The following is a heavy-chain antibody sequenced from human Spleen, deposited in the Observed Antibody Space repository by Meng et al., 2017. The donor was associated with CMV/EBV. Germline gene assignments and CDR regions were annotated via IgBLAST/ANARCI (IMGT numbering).Heavy chain of an antibody. Sequence: ASVKVSCKTFGYTFTNYGINWVRQVPGQGFEWMGRISPYNGHTNYAQNLQGRVTITTDTSTTTAYMELKSLRSDDTAVYYCARVVVVVPAATYNWFDPWGQGTLVTVSS. CDR3: ARVVVVVPAATYNWFDP. J-gene: IGHJ5*02. D-gene: IGHD2-2*01. CDR2: ISPYNGHT. CDR1: GYTFTNYG. V-gene: IGHV1-18*01.